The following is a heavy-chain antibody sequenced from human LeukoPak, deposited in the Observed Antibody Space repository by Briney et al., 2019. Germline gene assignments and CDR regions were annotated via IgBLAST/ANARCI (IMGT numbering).Heavy chain of an antibody. D-gene: IGHD5-24*01. V-gene: IGHV3-7*01. CDR1: GFTFSSYW. Sequence: GGSLRLSCAASGFTFSSYWTSWVRQAPGKGLEWVANIKQDGSEKYYVDSAKGRFTISRDNAKNSLYLQMNSLRAEDTAVYYCARDWGLEMATISWFDPWGQGTLVTVSS. J-gene: IGHJ5*02. CDR3: ARDWGLEMATISWFDP. CDR2: IKQDGSEK.